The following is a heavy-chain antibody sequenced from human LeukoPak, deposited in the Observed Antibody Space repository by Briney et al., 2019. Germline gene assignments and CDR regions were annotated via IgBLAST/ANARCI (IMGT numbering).Heavy chain of an antibody. D-gene: IGHD3-3*01. CDR2: INPNSGGT. Sequence: ASVKVSCKASGYTFTGYYMHWVRQAPGQGLEWMGWINPNSGGTNYAQKFQGRVTMTRDTSISTAYMELSRLRSDDTAVYYCARDRSAFWSGYYPRAAFDIWGQGTMVTVSS. V-gene: IGHV1-2*02. CDR1: GYTFTGYY. CDR3: ARDRSAFWSGYYPRAAFDI. J-gene: IGHJ3*02.